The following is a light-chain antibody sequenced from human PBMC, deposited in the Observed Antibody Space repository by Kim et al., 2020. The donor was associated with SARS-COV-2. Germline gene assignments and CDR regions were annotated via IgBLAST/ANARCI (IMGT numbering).Light chain of an antibody. Sequence: QPVLTQPPSTSASLVASVTLTCTLSSGYSTFKVVWYQQRPGKGPRFVMRVGTGGIVGSKGDGFPDRFSVLGSGLNRYLTNKNIQQEDEGDYHCAADQASGIHGWVLGGGTPVTVL. V-gene: IGLV9-49*02. CDR2: VGTGGIVG. CDR1: SGYSTFK. CDR3: AADQASGIHGWV. J-gene: IGLJ3*02.